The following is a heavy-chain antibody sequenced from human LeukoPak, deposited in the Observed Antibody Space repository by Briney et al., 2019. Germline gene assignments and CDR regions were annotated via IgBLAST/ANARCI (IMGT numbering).Heavy chain of an antibody. Sequence: GGALKTSFKGSGCRFNRYWIGWGRRRPGKGGGGRGIIYPGDSDTCYTPSFQGQFTISADKSISTPYLQWSSLKASDTAMYYCARLRVAAAGDVMFYYWGQGTLATFSS. D-gene: IGHD6-13*01. CDR1: GCRFNRYW. J-gene: IGHJ4*02. CDR2: IYPGDSDT. V-gene: IGHV5-51*01. CDR3: ARLRVAAAGDVMFYY.